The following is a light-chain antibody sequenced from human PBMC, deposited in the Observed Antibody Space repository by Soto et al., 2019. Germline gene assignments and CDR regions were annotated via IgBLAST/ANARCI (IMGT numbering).Light chain of an antibody. Sequence: QSVLTQPPSASGTPGQRVTISCSGSSSSIGSNTVNWYQQLPGTAPKLLIYSNNQRPSGVPDRFSGSKSGTSASLAISGLQSEDEADDYCAAWDDSLNGPHVVFGGGTKLTVL. CDR3: AAWDDSLNGPHVV. CDR1: SSSIGSNT. V-gene: IGLV1-44*01. J-gene: IGLJ2*01. CDR2: SNN.